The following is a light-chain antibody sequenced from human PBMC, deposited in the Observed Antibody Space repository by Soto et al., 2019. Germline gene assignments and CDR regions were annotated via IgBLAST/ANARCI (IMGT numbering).Light chain of an antibody. CDR3: QQYNSWPPT. J-gene: IGKJ4*01. CDR1: QSVSSD. CDR2: GAS. V-gene: IGKV3-15*01. Sequence: EIVMTQSPATLSVSPGERATLSCRASQSVSSDLAWYQQKPGQAPRLLIYGASTRATSIAARFSGSGSGTEFTLTITSLQSEDFAVYYCQQYNSWPPTFGGGTKV.